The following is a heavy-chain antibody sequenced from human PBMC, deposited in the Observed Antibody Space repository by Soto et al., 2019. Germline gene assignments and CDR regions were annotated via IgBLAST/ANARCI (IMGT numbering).Heavy chain of an antibody. V-gene: IGHV1-69*19. Sequence: QVQLVQSGAEMKKPGSSVKVSCQSSGGTFNTYAMNWVRQAPGQGPEWMGDISPMFGAANYAPKFQGRVTITADEATGTSYRQSSSWTSEDTALYFCAREVQVHAPAFVYWGQGTLVTVSS. CDR2: ISPMFGAA. D-gene: IGHD3-10*01. CDR3: AREVQVHAPAFVY. J-gene: IGHJ4*02. CDR1: GGTFNTYA.